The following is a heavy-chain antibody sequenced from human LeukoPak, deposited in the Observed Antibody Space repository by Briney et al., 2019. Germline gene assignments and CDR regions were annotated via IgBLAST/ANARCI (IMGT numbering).Heavy chain of an antibody. D-gene: IGHD5-18*01. CDR1: GASVSSNRYY. J-gene: IGHJ4*02. CDR2: LYYSGGT. Sequence: PSETLSLTCTVSGASVSSNRYYWAWIRQPPGKGLEWIGSLYYSGGTYHNPSLKSRVTMSVDTSKNQISLKLNSVTAADTAVYYCAHRNAVMVRFYYDYWGQGTLALVSS. V-gene: IGHV4-39*07. CDR3: AHRNAVMVRFYYDY.